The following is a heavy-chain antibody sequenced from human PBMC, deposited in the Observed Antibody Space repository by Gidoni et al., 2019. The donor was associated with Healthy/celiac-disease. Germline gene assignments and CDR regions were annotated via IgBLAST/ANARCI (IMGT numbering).Heavy chain of an antibody. CDR2: ISAYNGNT. D-gene: IGHD4-17*01. CDR3: AREWGGIDYGDYVVSRDAFDI. Sequence: QVQLVQSGAEVKKPGASVKVSCKASGYTFTSYGISWVRQAPGQGLEWMGWISAYNGNTNYAQKLQGRVTMTTDTSTSTAYMELRSLRSDDTAVYYCAREWGGIDYGDYVVSRDAFDIWGQGTMVTVSS. CDR1: GYTFTSYG. V-gene: IGHV1-18*01. J-gene: IGHJ3*02.